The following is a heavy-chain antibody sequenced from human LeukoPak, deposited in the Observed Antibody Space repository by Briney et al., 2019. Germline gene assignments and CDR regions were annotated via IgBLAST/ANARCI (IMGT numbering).Heavy chain of an antibody. CDR3: AKLYSSSYTTDY. Sequence: GGSLRLSCAASGFAVSSNHMNWVRQAPGKGLEWVSVIFNGGSTYYADSVKGRFTISRDNSKNTLYLQMNSLRAEDTAVYYCAKLYSSSYTTDYWGQGTLVTVSS. CDR2: IFNGGST. CDR1: GFAVSSNH. V-gene: IGHV3-53*01. J-gene: IGHJ4*02. D-gene: IGHD6-13*01.